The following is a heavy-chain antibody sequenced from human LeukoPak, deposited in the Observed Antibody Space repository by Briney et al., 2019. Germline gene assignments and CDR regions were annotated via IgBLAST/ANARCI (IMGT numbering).Heavy chain of an antibody. D-gene: IGHD5-18*01. J-gene: IGHJ4*02. CDR3: ATYPGPTIQGSFDY. CDR2: INPSGGST. V-gene: IGHV1-46*01. Sequence: ASVKVSCKASGYTFASYYMHWVRQAPGQGLEWMGIINPSGGSTNYAPKFEGRVTVTTDTSTSTVYMEMSSLRSDDTAMYYCATYPGPTIQGSFDYWGQGTLVTVSS. CDR1: GYTFASYY.